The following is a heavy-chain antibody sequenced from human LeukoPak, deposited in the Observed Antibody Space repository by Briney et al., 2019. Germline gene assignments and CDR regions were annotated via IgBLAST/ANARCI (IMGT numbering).Heavy chain of an antibody. CDR2: INPNSGGT. D-gene: IGHD6-13*01. Sequence: ASVKVSCKASGYTFTGYYMHWVRQAPGQGLEWMGWINPNSGGTNYAQKFQGRVTMTRDTSISTAYMELSRLRSDDTAVHYCARERIAAAGMGFDYWGQGTLVTVSS. V-gene: IGHV1-2*02. CDR1: GYTFTGYY. CDR3: ARERIAAAGMGFDY. J-gene: IGHJ4*02.